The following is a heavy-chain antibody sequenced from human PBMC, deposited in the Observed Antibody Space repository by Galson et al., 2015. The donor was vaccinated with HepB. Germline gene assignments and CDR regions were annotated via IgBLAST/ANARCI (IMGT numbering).Heavy chain of an antibody. CDR3: ARRIEYGGNSPSDAFVI. CDR2: IDPSDSYT. Sequence: QSGAEVKKPGESLRISCTGSGYSFTSYWISWVRQMPGKGLEWMGRIDPSDSYTNYSPSLQGHVTISADKSIGTAYLQWSSLKASDSAMYYCARRIEYGGNSPSDAFVIWGQWTMVTVSS. V-gene: IGHV5-10-1*01. CDR1: GYSFTSYW. D-gene: IGHD4-23*01. J-gene: IGHJ3*02.